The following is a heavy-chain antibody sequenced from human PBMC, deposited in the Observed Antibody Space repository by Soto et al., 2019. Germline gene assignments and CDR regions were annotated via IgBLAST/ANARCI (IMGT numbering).Heavy chain of an antibody. J-gene: IGHJ4*02. CDR1: GFTFSSYS. CDR3: ARDPSSGWYREDY. D-gene: IGHD6-19*01. V-gene: IGHV3-48*01. Sequence: EVQLVESGGGLVQPGGSLRLSCAASGFTFSSYSMNWVRQAPGKGREWVSYISSSSSTIYYADSVKGRFTISRDNAKNSLYLQMNSLRAEDTAVYYCARDPSSGWYREDYWGQGTLVTVSS. CDR2: ISSSSSTI.